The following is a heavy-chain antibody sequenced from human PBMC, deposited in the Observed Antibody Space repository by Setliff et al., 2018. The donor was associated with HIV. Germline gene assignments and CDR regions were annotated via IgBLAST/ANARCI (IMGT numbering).Heavy chain of an antibody. CDR2: MSSGGGTI. Sequence: GGSLRLSCAASGFNFENYEMNWVRQAPGKGLEWISYMSSGGGTIDYADSVRGRFTISRDNAENSVYLQMNSLRVDDTALYYCAKDISPVFNYFDIWGQGTLVTVSS. CDR3: AKDISPVFNYFDI. J-gene: IGHJ3*02. CDR1: GFNFENYE. D-gene: IGHD4-4*01. V-gene: IGHV3-48*03.